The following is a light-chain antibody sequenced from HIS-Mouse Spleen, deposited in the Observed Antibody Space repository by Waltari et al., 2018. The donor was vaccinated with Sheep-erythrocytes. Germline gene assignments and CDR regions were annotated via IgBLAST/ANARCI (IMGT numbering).Light chain of an antibody. CDR1: SSDVGGYNY. CDR3: SSYAGSNNLV. Sequence: QSALTQPASVSGSPGQSITISCTGTSSDVGGYNYVSWYQQHPGKAPNLMIYEVSNRPSGVSNRFAGSKSGNTASLTVSGLQAEDEADYYCSSYAGSNNLVFGGGTKLTVL. CDR2: EVS. V-gene: IGLV2-14*01. J-gene: IGLJ2*01.